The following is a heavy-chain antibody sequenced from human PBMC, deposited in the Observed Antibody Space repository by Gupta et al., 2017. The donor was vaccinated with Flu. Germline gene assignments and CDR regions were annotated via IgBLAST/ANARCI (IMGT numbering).Heavy chain of an antibody. J-gene: IGHJ4*02. CDR3: ARASGDGYNFGFDY. CDR2: INPSGGST. D-gene: IGHD5-12*01. Sequence: QAPGQGLEWMGIINPSGGSTSYAQKFQGRVTMTRDTSTSTVYMELSSLRSEDTAVYYCARASGDGYNFGFDYWGQGTLVTVSS. V-gene: IGHV1-46*03.